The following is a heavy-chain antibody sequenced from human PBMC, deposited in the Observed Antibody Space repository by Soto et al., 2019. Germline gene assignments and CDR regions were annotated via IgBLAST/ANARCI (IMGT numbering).Heavy chain of an antibody. CDR3: ANSVVPATAPGDHYYYYYGMDV. D-gene: IGHD2-2*01. CDR2: ISGSGGSA. CDR1: GFTFSSYA. Sequence: GGSLRLSCAASGFTFSSYAMSWVRQAPGKGLEWVSAISGSGGSAYYADPVKGRFTISRDNSKNTLYLQMNSLRAEDTAVYYCANSVVPATAPGDHYYYYYGMDVWGQVTTVTVSS. J-gene: IGHJ6*02. V-gene: IGHV3-23*01.